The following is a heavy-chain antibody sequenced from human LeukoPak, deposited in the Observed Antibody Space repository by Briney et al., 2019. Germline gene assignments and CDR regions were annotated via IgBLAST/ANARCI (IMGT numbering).Heavy chain of an antibody. Sequence: GASVKVSCKASGYTFTGYYMHWVRQAPGQGLGWMGWINPNSGGTNYAQKFQGRVTMTRDTSISTAYMELSRLRSDDTAVYYCARDLEVWFGEFGTFDYWGQGTLVTVSS. CDR2: INPNSGGT. J-gene: IGHJ4*02. D-gene: IGHD3-10*01. CDR1: GYTFTGYY. V-gene: IGHV1-2*02. CDR3: ARDLEVWFGEFGTFDY.